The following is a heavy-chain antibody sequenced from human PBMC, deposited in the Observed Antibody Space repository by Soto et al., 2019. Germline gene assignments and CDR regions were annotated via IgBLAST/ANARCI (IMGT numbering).Heavy chain of an antibody. V-gene: IGHV3-30*18. CDR1: GFTFSSYG. Sequence: GGSLRLSCAASGFTFSSYGMHWVRQAPGKGLEWVAVISYDGSNKYYADSVKGRFTISRDNSKNTLYLQMNSLRAEDTAVYYCAKGGSPLRLRLGIVKGSWFDPWGQGTLVTVSS. D-gene: IGHD3-16*01. J-gene: IGHJ5*02. CDR2: ISYDGSNK. CDR3: AKGGSPLRLRLGIVKGSWFDP.